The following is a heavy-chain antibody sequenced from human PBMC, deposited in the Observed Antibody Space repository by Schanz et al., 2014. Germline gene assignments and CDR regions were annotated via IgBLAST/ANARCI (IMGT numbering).Heavy chain of an antibody. CDR3: AKDMSGYEYRWEGGYNYYGMDV. Sequence: QVQLVESGGGVVQPGGSLRLSCAASGFTFSSYGMHWVRQAPGKGLEWVAFIRDDGSNKYYADSVKGRFTIYRDKSKNTMSMQMNSLRADDTAVYYCAKDMSGYEYRWEGGYNYYGMDVWGQGTTVTVSS. V-gene: IGHV3-30*02. CDR2: IRDDGSNK. D-gene: IGHD5-12*01. CDR1: GFTFSSYG. J-gene: IGHJ6*02.